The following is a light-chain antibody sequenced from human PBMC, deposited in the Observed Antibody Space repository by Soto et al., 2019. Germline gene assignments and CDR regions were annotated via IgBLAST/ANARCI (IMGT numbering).Light chain of an antibody. V-gene: IGKV1-5*03. CDR1: QSISGW. J-gene: IGKJ1*01. CDR3: QQYNTYPRT. Sequence: GARVTITCRASQSISGWLTWYQQKPGKAPKIMIYEASSLESGVPSRFSGSGSETEFTLTISSLQPDDFATYYCQQYNTYPRTFGQGTKVEFK. CDR2: EAS.